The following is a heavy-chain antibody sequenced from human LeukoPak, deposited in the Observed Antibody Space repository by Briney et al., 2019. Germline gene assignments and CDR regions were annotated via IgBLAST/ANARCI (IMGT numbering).Heavy chain of an antibody. CDR2: INSDGRDI. Sequence: GGSLRLSCAASGFTFSSFWMHWVRQVPGEGLVWVSRINSDGRDITYADSVKGRFTVSRDNAENTLYLQMNSLRAEDTAVYYCARGGCSRTSCLDYWGQGTLVTVSS. J-gene: IGHJ4*02. CDR3: ARGGCSRTSCLDY. D-gene: IGHD2-2*01. CDR1: GFTFSSFW. V-gene: IGHV3-74*01.